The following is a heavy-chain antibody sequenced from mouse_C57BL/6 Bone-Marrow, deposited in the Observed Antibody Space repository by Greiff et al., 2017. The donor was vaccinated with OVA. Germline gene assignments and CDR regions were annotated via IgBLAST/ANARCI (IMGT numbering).Heavy chain of an antibody. CDR1: GFTFSSYA. J-gene: IGHJ4*01. D-gene: IGHD4-1*01. CDR3: ARGPLTGTYNAMDY. CDR2: ISDGGSYT. V-gene: IGHV5-4*01. Sequence: EVQLVESGGGLVKPGGSLKLSCAASGFTFSSYAMSWVRQTPEKRLAWVATISDGGSYTYYPDNVKGRFTISRDNAKNNLYLQMSHLKSEDTAMYYCARGPLTGTYNAMDYWGQGTSVTVSS.